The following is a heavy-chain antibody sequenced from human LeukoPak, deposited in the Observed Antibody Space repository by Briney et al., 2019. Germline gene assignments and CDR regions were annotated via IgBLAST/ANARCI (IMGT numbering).Heavy chain of an antibody. V-gene: IGHV1-2*02. D-gene: IGHD1-1*01. CDR2: INPNSGGT. CDR1: GYTFTGYY. CDR3: ARSTRYNWNDDY. Sequence: GASVKVSCKASGYTFTGYYMRWVRQTPGQGLEWMGWINPNSGGTNYAQKFQGRVTMTRDTSISTAYMELSRLRSDDTAVYYCARSTRYNWNDDYWGQGTLVTVS. J-gene: IGHJ4*02.